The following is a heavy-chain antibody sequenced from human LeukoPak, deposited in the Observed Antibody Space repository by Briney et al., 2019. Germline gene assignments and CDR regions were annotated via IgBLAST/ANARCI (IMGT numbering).Heavy chain of an antibody. J-gene: IGHJ4*02. CDR1: GGSFSGYY. V-gene: IGHV4-34*01. Sequence: SETLSHTCAVYGGSFSGYYWSWIRQPPGKGLEWIGEINHSGSTNYNPSLKSRVTISVDTSKNQFSLKLSSVTAADTAVYYCAIGSMLHWYSSGWSPFDYWGQGTLVTVSS. D-gene: IGHD6-19*01. CDR2: INHSGST. CDR3: AIGSMLHWYSSGWSPFDY.